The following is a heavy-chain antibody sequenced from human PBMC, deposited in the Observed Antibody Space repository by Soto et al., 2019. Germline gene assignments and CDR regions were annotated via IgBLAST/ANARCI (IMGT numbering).Heavy chain of an antibody. J-gene: IGHJ4*02. Sequence: EVQLLESGGGLVQPGGSLRLSCAASGFTFNNYVMTWVRQTPVKGLDWVSLVTANSGVIYYADSVKGRFTVSRDNSKNTLYLQMNSLRAEDTALYYCARYCAGDCYRGFDTWGQGTLVSVSS. D-gene: IGHD2-21*02. V-gene: IGHV3-23*01. CDR1: GFTFNNYV. CDR2: VTANSGVI. CDR3: ARYCAGDCYRGFDT.